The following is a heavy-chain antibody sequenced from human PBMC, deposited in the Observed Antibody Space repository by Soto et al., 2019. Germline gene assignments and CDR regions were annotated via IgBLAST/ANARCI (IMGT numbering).Heavy chain of an antibody. D-gene: IGHD5-12*01. J-gene: IGHJ4*02. CDR3: ARAYSGYEQYIDY. V-gene: IGHV1-2*04. CDR2: INPNSGGT. Sequence: ASVKVSCKASGYTFTGYYMHWVRQAPGQGLEWMGWINPNSGGTNYAQKFQGWVTMTRDTSISTAYMELSRLRSDDTAVYYCARAYSGYEQYIDYWGQGTLVTVSS. CDR1: GYTFTGYY.